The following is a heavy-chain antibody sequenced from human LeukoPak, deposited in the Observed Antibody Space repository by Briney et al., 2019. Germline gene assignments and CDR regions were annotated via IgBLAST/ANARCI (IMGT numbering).Heavy chain of an antibody. Sequence: PSETLSLTCTVSGGSISSYYWSWIRQPPGKGLEWIGEINHSGSTNYNPSLKSRVTISVDTSKNQFSLKLSSVTAADTAVYYCARGPIPGYYGSGSYYIPNYFDYWGQGTLVTVSS. V-gene: IGHV4-34*01. CDR3: ARGPIPGYYGSGSYYIPNYFDY. J-gene: IGHJ4*02. CDR2: INHSGST. D-gene: IGHD3-10*01. CDR1: GGSISSYY.